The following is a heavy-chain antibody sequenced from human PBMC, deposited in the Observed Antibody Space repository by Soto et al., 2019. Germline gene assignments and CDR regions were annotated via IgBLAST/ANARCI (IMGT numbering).Heavy chain of an antibody. CDR2: IKQDGSEK. CDR3: ARGATMVRGVIRDYYFDY. J-gene: IGHJ4*02. CDR1: GFTFSSYW. D-gene: IGHD3-10*01. V-gene: IGHV3-7*01. Sequence: GGSLRLSCAASGFTFSSYWMSWVRQAPGKGLEWVANIKQDGSEKYYVDSVKGRFTISRDNAKNSLYLQMNSLRAEDTAVYYCARGATMVRGVIRDYYFDYWGQGTLVTVSS.